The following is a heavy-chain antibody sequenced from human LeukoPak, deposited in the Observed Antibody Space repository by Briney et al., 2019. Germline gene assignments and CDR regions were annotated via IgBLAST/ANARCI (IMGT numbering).Heavy chain of an antibody. CDR2: IYSGGTT. CDR1: GFIVSSNY. V-gene: IGHV3-53*01. Sequence: GGSLRLSCAVSGFIVSSNYMSWVRQAPGKGLEWVSVIYSGGTTYYADPVKGRFIISRDNSKNTLYLQMNTLRAEDTAMYYCTRLRDGYDSDYWGQGTLVTVSS. J-gene: IGHJ4*02. CDR3: TRLRDGYDSDY. D-gene: IGHD5-24*01.